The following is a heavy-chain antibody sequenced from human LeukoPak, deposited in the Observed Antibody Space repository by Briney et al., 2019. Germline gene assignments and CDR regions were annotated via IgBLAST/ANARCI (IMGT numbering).Heavy chain of an antibody. CDR2: IIPIFGTA. CDR1: GGTFISYA. V-gene: IGHV1-69*13. CDR3: ARDMYSSGWSTFDI. J-gene: IGHJ3*02. Sequence: ASVKVSCKASGGTFISYAISWVRQAPGQGLEWMGGIIPIFGTANYAQKFQGRVTITADESTSTAYMELSSLRSEDTAVYYCARDMYSSGWSTFDIWGQGTMVTVSS. D-gene: IGHD6-19*01.